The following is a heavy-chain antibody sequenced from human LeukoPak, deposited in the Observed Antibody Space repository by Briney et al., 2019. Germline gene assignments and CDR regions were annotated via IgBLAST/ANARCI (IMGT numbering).Heavy chain of an antibody. Sequence: PGGSLRLSCAASGFSLSSYGMNWFRQAPGKGLEWVGGIKFDGIQEFYADSVKGRFTVSKDTSKNTLHLQMDSLRAEDTAVYYCASGSLGHYYDSSGYEYWGQGTLVTVSS. CDR3: ASGSLGHYYDSSGYEY. J-gene: IGHJ4*02. CDR2: IKFDGIQE. V-gene: IGHV3-33*05. D-gene: IGHD3-22*01. CDR1: GFSLSSYG.